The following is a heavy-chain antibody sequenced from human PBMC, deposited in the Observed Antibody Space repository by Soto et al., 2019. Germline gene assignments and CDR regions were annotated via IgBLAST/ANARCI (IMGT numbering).Heavy chain of an antibody. D-gene: IGHD2-15*01. CDR1: GGSISSYY. Sequence: SETLSLTCTVSGGSISSYYWSWIRQSPGKGLEWIGYIHYSGSTKSNPSLKSRVTISVDTSKNQFSLKLSSVTAADTAVYYCARVVTSDAFDIWGQGTMVTVSS. J-gene: IGHJ3*02. V-gene: IGHV4-59*01. CDR2: IHYSGST. CDR3: ARVVTSDAFDI.